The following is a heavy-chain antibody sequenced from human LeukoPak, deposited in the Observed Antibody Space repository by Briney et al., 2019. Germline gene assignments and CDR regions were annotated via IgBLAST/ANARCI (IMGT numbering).Heavy chain of an antibody. CDR2: IRYDGSNK. Sequence: GGSLRLSCAASGFTFSSYGMHWVRQAPGKGLEWVAFIRYDGSNKYYADSVKGRFTISRDNSKNTLYLQMNSLRAEDTAVYYCAKAKRWLQLTDYWGQGTLVTVSS. CDR3: AKAKRWLQLTDY. V-gene: IGHV3-30*02. J-gene: IGHJ4*02. CDR1: GFTFSSYG. D-gene: IGHD5-24*01.